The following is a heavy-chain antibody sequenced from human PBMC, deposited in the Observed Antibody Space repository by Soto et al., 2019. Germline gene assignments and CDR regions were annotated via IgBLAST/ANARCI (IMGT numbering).Heavy chain of an antibody. CDR3: ARVDFWSGYYKKYYYYYMDV. D-gene: IGHD3-3*01. CDR2: ISAYNGNR. CDR1: GYTFTSYG. J-gene: IGHJ6*03. V-gene: IGHV1-18*01. Sequence: QVQLVQSGAEVKKPGASVKVSCKASGYTFTSYGISWVRQAPGQGLEWMVWISAYNGNRNYAQKLQGRVTMTTDTSTSTAYMELRSLRSDDTAVYYCARVDFWSGYYKKYYYYYMDVWGKGTTVTVSS.